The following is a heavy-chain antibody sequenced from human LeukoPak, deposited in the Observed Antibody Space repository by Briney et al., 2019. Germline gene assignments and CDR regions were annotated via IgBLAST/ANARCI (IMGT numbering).Heavy chain of an antibody. CDR2: FYTSGTT. CDR3: ARTVVTLDWYFDL. CDR1: GGSISSYS. V-gene: IGHV4-4*07. Sequence: SETLSLTYSVSGGSISSYSWNWIRQPAGKGLEWIGRFYTSGTTNYNPSLKSRVTMSIDTSKNQVSLKMRSVTAADTAVYYCARTVVTLDWYFDLWGRGTLVSVSS. J-gene: IGHJ2*01. D-gene: IGHD4-23*01.